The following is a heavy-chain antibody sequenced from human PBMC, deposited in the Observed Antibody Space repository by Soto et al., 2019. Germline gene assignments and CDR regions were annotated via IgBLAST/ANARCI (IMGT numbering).Heavy chain of an antibody. CDR1: GFTFSSYW. D-gene: IGHD2-2*01. CDR2: IKQDGSEK. CDR3: ARVTCSSTSCYRRGSGGYYYYMDG. Sequence: AGGSLRLSCAASGFTFSSYWMSWVRQAPGKGLEWVANIKQDGSEKYYVDSVKGRFTISRDNAKNSLYLQMDSLRAEDTAVYYCARVTCSSTSCYRRGSGGYYYYMDGWGKGTTVTVSS. V-gene: IGHV3-7*01. J-gene: IGHJ6*03.